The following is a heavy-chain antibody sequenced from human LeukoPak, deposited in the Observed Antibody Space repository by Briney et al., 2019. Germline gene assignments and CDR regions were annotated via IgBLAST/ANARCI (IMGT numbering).Heavy chain of an antibody. V-gene: IGHV3-23*01. Sequence: GGSLRLSCAASGFTFNSYALSWVRQAPGKGLEWVSSISGSGGRTYYADSVKGRFTISRDNFKSTLFLQMNSLRAEDTAVYYCAKDGSVLPNAFDIWGQGTMATVSS. CDR3: AKDGSVLPNAFDI. CDR1: GFTFNSYA. J-gene: IGHJ3*02. D-gene: IGHD2/OR15-2a*01. CDR2: ISGSGGRT.